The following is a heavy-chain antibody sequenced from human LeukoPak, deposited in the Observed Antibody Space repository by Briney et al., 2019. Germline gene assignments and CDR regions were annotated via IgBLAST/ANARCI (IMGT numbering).Heavy chain of an antibody. Sequence: ASVKVSCKASGYTFTSHGLSWARQAPGQGLEWMGWISIYSGNTNYAQKFQDRISMTTDTSTSTAYMELRSLRSDDTAVYYCARDRGHITMVRGVMGYWGQGTLVTVSS. CDR3: ARDRGHITMVRGVMGY. CDR2: ISIYSGNT. J-gene: IGHJ4*02. CDR1: GYTFTSHG. V-gene: IGHV1-18*01. D-gene: IGHD3-10*01.